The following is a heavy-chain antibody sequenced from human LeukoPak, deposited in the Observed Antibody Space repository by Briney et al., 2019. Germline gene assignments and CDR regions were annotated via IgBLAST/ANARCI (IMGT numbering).Heavy chain of an antibody. J-gene: IGHJ5*02. V-gene: IGHV4-34*01. CDR1: GGSFSGYY. CDR2: INHSGST. Sequence: PSETLSLTCAVYGGSFSGYYWSWIRQPPGKGLEWIGEINHSGSTNYNPSLKSRVTISVATSKNQFSLKLSSVTAADTAVYYCARDVRIAAAVYWFDPWGQGTLVTVSS. CDR3: ARDVRIAAAVYWFDP. D-gene: IGHD6-13*01.